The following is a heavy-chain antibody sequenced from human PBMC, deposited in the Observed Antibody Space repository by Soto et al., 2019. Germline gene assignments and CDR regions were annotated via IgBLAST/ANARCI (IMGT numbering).Heavy chain of an antibody. Sequence: TETLSLTCDVSGASITTYYWSWIRQAPGKGLEWIGNVYHTGSTDYNSSLRSRVTISVDTSKNQFSLNMNSVTAADTAVYYCARRLFGSGWTLDSWGQGALVTVSS. J-gene: IGHJ4*02. D-gene: IGHD6-19*01. CDR3: ARRLFGSGWTLDS. CDR2: VYHTGST. V-gene: IGHV4-59*13. CDR1: GASITTYY.